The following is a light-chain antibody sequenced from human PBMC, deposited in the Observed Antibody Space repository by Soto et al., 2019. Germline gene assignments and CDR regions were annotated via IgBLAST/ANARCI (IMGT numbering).Light chain of an antibody. Sequence: DIQMTQSPSTLSAFVGDRVTITCRASQSINSWLAWYQQKPGKAPKVLIYKASSLESGVPSRFSGSGSGTEFTLTISSLQADDSATYYCQQYDTYRGTFGQGTKVEIK. CDR1: QSINSW. V-gene: IGKV1-5*03. CDR3: QQYDTYRGT. CDR2: KAS. J-gene: IGKJ1*01.